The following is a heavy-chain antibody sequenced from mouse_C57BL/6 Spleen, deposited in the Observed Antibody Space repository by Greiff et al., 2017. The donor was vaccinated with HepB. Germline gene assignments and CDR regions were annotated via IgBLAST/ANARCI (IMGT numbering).Heavy chain of an antibody. J-gene: IGHJ2*01. D-gene: IGHD1-1*01. Sequence: VQLQQSGPELVKPGASVKISCKASGYAFSSSWMNWVKQRPGKGLEWIGRIYPGDGDTNYNGKFKGKATLTADKSSSTAYMQLSSLTSEDSAVYFCARLRHYYGSEGFDYWGQGTTLTVSS. CDR2: IYPGDGDT. CDR1: GYAFSSSW. V-gene: IGHV1-82*01. CDR3: ARLRHYYGSEGFDY.